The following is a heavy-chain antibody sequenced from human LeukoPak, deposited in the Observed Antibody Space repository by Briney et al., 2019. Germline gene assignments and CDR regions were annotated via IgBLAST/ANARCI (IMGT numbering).Heavy chain of an antibody. Sequence: GGSLRLSCAASGFTFSSYGMHWVRQAPGKGLEWVAVIWYDGNKKFYADSVKGRFTISRDNSKNTLYLQMNSLRAEDAAVYYCAREGVPYYDVSNWFDPWGQGTLVTVSS. CDR3: AREGVPYYDVSNWFDP. D-gene: IGHD3-3*01. V-gene: IGHV3-33*01. CDR2: IWYDGNKK. CDR1: GFTFSSYG. J-gene: IGHJ5*02.